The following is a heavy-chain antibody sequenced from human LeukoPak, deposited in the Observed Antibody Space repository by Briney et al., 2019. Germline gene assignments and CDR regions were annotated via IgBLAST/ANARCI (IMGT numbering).Heavy chain of an antibody. CDR2: IIPIFGTA. D-gene: IGHD1-26*01. V-gene: IGHV1-69*13. CDR1: GGTFSSYA. Sequence: GASVKVSCNASGGTFSSYAISWVRQAPGQGLEWMGGIIPIFGTANYAQKFQGRVTITADESTSTAYMELSSLRSEDTAVYYCARGGSFGGLAFDPWGQGTLVTVSS. J-gene: IGHJ5*02. CDR3: ARGGSFGGLAFDP.